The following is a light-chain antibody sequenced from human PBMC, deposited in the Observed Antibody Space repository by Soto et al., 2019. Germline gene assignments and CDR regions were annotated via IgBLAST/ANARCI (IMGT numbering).Light chain of an antibody. Sequence: QSVLTQPASVSGSPGQSITIFCTGTSSDVGGYNYVSWYQQHPGKAPKLMIYEVSSRPSGVSDRFSGSKSGNTASLTISGLQAEDEADYYCNSYTSSSTWVFGGGTKLTVL. CDR3: NSYTSSSTWV. V-gene: IGLV2-14*01. CDR2: EVS. J-gene: IGLJ3*02. CDR1: SSDVGGYNY.